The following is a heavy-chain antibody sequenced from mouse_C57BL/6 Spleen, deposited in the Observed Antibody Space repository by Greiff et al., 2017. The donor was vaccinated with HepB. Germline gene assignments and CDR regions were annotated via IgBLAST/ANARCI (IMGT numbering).Heavy chain of an antibody. D-gene: IGHD1-1*01. CDR3: ARQGTTVAMDY. J-gene: IGHJ4*01. V-gene: IGHV5-6*01. Sequence: EVQLKESGGDLVKPGGSLKLSCAASGFTFSSYGMSWVRQTPDKRLEWVATISSGGSYTYYPDSVKGRFTISRDNAKNTLYLQMSSLKSEDTAMYYCARQGTTVAMDYWGQGTSVTVSS. CDR2: ISSGGSYT. CDR1: GFTFSSYG.